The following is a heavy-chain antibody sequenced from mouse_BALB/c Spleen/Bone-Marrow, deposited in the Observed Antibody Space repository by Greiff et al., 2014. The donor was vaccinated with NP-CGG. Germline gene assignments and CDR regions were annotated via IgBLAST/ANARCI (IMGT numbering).Heavy chain of an antibody. J-gene: IGHJ2*01. V-gene: IGHV1-80*01. CDR3: TRVYYGNLDY. Sequence: QVQLQQSGAELVRPGSSVKISCKASGYTFSNFWMNWVKQRPGQGLEWIGQIHPGDGDTNNNGKFKGKATPTIDKSSSTAYMQLSGLSCEDSAVYFWTRVYYGNLDYWGQGTTLTVSS. CDR1: GYTFSNFW. D-gene: IGHD2-1*01. CDR2: IHPGDGDT.